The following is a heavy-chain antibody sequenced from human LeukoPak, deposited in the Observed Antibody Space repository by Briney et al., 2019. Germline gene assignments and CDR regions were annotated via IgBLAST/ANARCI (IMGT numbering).Heavy chain of an antibody. J-gene: IGHJ5*02. Sequence: ASVKVSCKASGYTFTSYDINWVRQATGQGLEWMGWMNPNSGNTGYAQKFQGRVTMTRNTSISTAYMELSSLRSEDTAVYYCARIKGYYDSSGYYYDSWFDPWGQGTLVTASS. CDR2: MNPNSGNT. V-gene: IGHV1-8*01. D-gene: IGHD3-22*01. CDR3: ARIKGYYDSSGYYYDSWFDP. CDR1: GYTFTSYD.